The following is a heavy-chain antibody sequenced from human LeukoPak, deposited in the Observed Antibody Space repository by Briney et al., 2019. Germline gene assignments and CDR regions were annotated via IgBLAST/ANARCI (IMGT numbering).Heavy chain of an antibody. CDR2: ISGSGGST. V-gene: IGHV3-23*01. D-gene: IGHD5-18*01. Sequence: GGSLRLSCAASGFTFSSYAMSWVRQAPGKGMVWVSAISGSGGSTYYADSVKGRFTISRDNSKNTLYLQMNSLRAEDTAVYYCAKDKFPLYSYGLYYYYYYGMDVWGQGTTVTVSS. J-gene: IGHJ6*02. CDR3: AKDKFPLYSYGLYYYYYYGMDV. CDR1: GFTFSSYA.